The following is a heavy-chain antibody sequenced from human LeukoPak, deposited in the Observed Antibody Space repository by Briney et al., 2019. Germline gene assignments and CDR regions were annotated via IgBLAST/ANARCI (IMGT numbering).Heavy chain of an antibody. J-gene: IGHJ4*02. CDR2: IYYSGST. V-gene: IGHV4-39*07. Sequence: SETLSLTCTVSGGSISSSSYYWGWIRQPPGKGLEWIGSIYYSGSTNYNPSLKSRVTISVDTSKNQFSLKLSSVTAADTAVYYCARPLSTRYCSGGSCPFDYWGQGTLVTVSS. CDR3: ARPLSTRYCSGGSCPFDY. CDR1: GGSISSSSYY. D-gene: IGHD2-15*01.